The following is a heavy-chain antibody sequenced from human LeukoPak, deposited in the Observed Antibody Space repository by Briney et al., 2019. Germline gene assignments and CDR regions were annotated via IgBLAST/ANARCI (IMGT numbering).Heavy chain of an antibody. CDR2: IYPGDSDT. V-gene: IGHV5-51*01. CDR1: GYSFTSYW. CDR3: ARLSMVRGVIRRIDY. Sequence: GESLKISCKGSGYSFTSYWIGWVRQMPGKGLEWMGIIYPGDSDTRYSPSFQGQVTISADKSISTAYLQWSSLKDSDTAMYYCARLSMVRGVIRRIDYWGQGTLVTVSS. J-gene: IGHJ4*02. D-gene: IGHD3-10*01.